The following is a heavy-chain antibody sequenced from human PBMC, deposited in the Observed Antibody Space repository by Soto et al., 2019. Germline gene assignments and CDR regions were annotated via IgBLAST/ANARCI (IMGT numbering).Heavy chain of an antibody. CDR1: GFTFSDYY. V-gene: IGHV3-11*01. CDR2: ISSSGSTI. Sequence: GGSLRLSCAASGFTFSDYYMSWIRQAPGKGLKWVSYISSSGSTIYYADSVKGRFTISRDNAKNSLYLQMNSLRAEDTAVYYCATAEGYYGSGSDFDYWGQGTLVTVSS. D-gene: IGHD3-10*01. J-gene: IGHJ4*02. CDR3: ATAEGYYGSGSDFDY.